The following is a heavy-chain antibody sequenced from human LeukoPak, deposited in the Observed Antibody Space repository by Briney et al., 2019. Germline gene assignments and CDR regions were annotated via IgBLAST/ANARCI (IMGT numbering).Heavy chain of an antibody. CDR3: TRVKVAGGSEGCGP. J-gene: IGHJ5*02. D-gene: IGHD3-10*01. V-gene: IGHV1-2*02. CDR1: GYTFTAYY. CDR2: INPNSGGT. Sequence: GASVKVSCKASGYTFTAYYMHWVRQAPGQGLEWMGWINPNSGGTDYAQKFQGRVTMTRDTSISTAYMEMSGLRSDDTAVYYCTRVKVAGGSEGCGPWGQGTLLTVSS.